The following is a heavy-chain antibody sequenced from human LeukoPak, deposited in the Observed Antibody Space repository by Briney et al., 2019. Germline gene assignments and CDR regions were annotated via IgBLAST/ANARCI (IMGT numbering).Heavy chain of an antibody. CDR3: ARGGYCSSTSCYGSQYYYYGMDV. CDR2: ISSSGSTI. V-gene: IGHV3-48*03. J-gene: IGHJ6*04. CDR1: GFTFSSYE. Sequence: PGGSLRLSCAASGFTFSSYEMNWVRQAPGKGLEGVSYISSSGSTIYYADSVKGRFTISRDNAKNSLYLRMNSLRAEDTAVYYCARGGYCSSTSCYGSQYYYYGMDVWGKGTTVTVSS. D-gene: IGHD2-2*03.